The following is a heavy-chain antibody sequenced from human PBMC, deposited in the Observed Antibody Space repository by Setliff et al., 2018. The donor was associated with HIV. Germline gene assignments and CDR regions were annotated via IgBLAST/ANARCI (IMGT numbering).Heavy chain of an antibody. J-gene: IGHJ5*02. CDR2: IYYSGST. D-gene: IGHD6-13*01. CDR3: ERDFGGVRAEKQQLPNWVDP. Sequence: SETLSLTCTVSGGSISSDYWSWIRQPPGKGLEWIGSIYYSGSTNYNPSLKSRVTISVDTSKNQFSLELSSVTAADTAGYDCERDFGGVRAEKQQLPNWVDPGGQGTLVTGSS. V-gene: IGHV4-59*01. CDR1: GGSISSDY.